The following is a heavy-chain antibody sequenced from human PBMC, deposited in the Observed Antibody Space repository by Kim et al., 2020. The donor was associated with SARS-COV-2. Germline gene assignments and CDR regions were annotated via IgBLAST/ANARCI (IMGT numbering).Heavy chain of an antibody. D-gene: IGHD3-16*01. CDR3: TTERGSGVMNYY. CDR2: IYSNTGGAKS. V-gene: IGHV3-15*01. J-gene: IGHJ6*01. CDR1: GFTFSNAC. Sequence: GGSLRLSCAASGFTFSNACMSWVRQAPGKGLEWVGGIYSNTGGAKSAYAANVQGSFTISSADYKHTLHLKMNRLENAATAEYSYTTERGSGVMNYY.